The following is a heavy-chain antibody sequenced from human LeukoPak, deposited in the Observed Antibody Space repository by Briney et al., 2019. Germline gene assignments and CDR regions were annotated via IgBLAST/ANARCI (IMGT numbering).Heavy chain of an antibody. CDR2: TYYRCKWYN. D-gene: IGHD6-19*01. V-gene: IGHV6-1*01. CDR1: GDSVSSNSAA. CDR3: ARERTYSSGWPLDY. Sequence: SQTLSLTCAISGDSVSSNSAAWNWIRQSPWRGLEWLGRTYYRCKWYNDYAVSVKSRITINPDTSKNQFSLQLNSVTPEDTAVYYCARERTYSSGWPLDYWGQGTLVTVSS. J-gene: IGHJ4*02.